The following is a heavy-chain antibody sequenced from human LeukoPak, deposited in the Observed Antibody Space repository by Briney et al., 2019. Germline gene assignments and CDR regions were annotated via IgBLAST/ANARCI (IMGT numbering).Heavy chain of an antibody. V-gene: IGHV1-69*02. CDR2: IIPILGIA. Sequence: SVKVSCKASGGTFSSYTISWVRQAPGQGLEWMGRIIPILGIANYAQKFQGRVTITADKSTSTAYMEMSSLRSEDTAVYYCAKTATLSPYVDWYFDLWGRGTLVTVSS. CDR3: AKTATLSPYVDWYFDL. CDR1: GGTFSSYT. D-gene: IGHD2-15*01. J-gene: IGHJ2*01.